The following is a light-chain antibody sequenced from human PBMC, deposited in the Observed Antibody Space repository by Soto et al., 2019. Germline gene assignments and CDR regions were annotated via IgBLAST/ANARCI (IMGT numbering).Light chain of an antibody. CDR3: SSYISSSTLV. CDR2: EVS. Sequence: QSALTQPASVSGSPGQSITISCTGTSSDVGGYNYVSWYQQHPGKAPKLMIYEVSNRPSGVSNRFSGSKSGNTASLTISGLQAEDEAVYYCSSYISSSTLVFGGGTKLTVL. V-gene: IGLV2-14*01. CDR1: SSDVGGYNY. J-gene: IGLJ2*01.